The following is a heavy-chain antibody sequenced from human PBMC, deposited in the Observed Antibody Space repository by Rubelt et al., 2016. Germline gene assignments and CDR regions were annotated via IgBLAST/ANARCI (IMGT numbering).Heavy chain of an antibody. CDR2: IYYSGST. CDR1: GGSFSGYY. D-gene: IGHD5-18*01. Sequence: QVQLQQWGAGLLKPSETLSLTCAVYGGSFSGYYWSWIRQPPGKGLEWIGSIYYSGSTYYNPSLKCRVTISVDTSKNQFSLKLSSVTAADTAVYYCARCSGYSYGPNDYWGQGTLVTVSS. V-gene: IGHV4-34*01. CDR3: ARCSGYSYGPNDY. J-gene: IGHJ4*02.